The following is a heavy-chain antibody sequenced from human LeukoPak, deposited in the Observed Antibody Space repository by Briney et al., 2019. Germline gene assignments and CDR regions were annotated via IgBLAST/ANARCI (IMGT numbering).Heavy chain of an antibody. CDR3: ASGVPRSWYDGVDY. D-gene: IGHD6-13*01. V-gene: IGHV3-7*01. Sequence: GGSLRLSCAASGFTFSRYWMTWVRQAPGKGREWLANIKQDGSEKYYVDSVKGRFTISRDNAQNSLYLQMNSLRAEDTAVYYCASGVPRSWYDGVDYWGQGSLVTVSS. CDR1: GFTFSRYW. J-gene: IGHJ4*02. CDR2: IKQDGSEK.